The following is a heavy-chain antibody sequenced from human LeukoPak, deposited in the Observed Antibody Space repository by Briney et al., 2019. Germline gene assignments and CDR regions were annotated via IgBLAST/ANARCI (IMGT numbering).Heavy chain of an antibody. CDR2: IYSGGST. CDR3: AREGMVRGVFDF. J-gene: IGHJ4*02. Sequence: GGSLRLSCAAAGFTVSSNYMSWVRQAPGKGREWVSVIYSGGSTYYADSVKGRFTNSRDNSRNTLYLQMNSLRAEDTAVYYCAREGMVRGVFDFWGQGTLVTVSS. D-gene: IGHD3-10*01. V-gene: IGHV3-53*01. CDR1: GFTVSSNY.